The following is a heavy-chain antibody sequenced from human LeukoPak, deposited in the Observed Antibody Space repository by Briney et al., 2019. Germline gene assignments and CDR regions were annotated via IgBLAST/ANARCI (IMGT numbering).Heavy chain of an antibody. Sequence: SETLSLTCTVSGGSISSGGYYWSWIRQHPGKGLEWIGYIYYSGSTYYNPSLKSRVTISVDKSKNQFSLKLSSVTAADTAVYCCARMLRGAYYFDYWGQGTLVTVSS. D-gene: IGHD2-8*01. CDR3: ARMLRGAYYFDY. CDR1: GGSISSGGYY. J-gene: IGHJ4*02. V-gene: IGHV4-31*03. CDR2: IYYSGST.